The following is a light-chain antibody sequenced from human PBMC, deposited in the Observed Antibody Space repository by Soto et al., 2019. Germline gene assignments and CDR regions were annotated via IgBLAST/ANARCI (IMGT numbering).Light chain of an antibody. CDR2: SNN. J-gene: IGLJ3*02. CDR3: AAWDDSLNGGV. CDR1: SSNIGSNT. Sequence: QSVLTQPPSASGTPGQRVTISCSGSSSNIGSNTVNWYQQLPGTAPKLLMYSNNQRPSGVPDRFSGSKSGTSASLAISGPQSEDEADYYCAAWDDSLNGGVFGGGTQLTVL. V-gene: IGLV1-44*01.